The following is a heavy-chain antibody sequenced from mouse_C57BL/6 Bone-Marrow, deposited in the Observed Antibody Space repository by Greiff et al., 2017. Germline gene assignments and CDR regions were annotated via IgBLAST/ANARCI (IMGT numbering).Heavy chain of an antibody. CDR3: TPGSTLHFPYWYFDV. V-gene: IGHV1-15*01. Sequence: QVQLQQSGAELVRPGASVTLSCKASGYTFTDYEMHWVKQTPVHGLEWIGAIDPETGGTAYNQKFKGKAILTADKSSSTAYMELRSLTSEDSAVYYCTPGSTLHFPYWYFDVGGTGTTVTVSS. CDR1: GYTFTDYE. J-gene: IGHJ1*03. CDR2: IDPETGGT. D-gene: IGHD1-1*01.